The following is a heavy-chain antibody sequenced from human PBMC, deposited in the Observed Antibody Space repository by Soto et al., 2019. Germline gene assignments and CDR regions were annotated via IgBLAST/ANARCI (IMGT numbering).Heavy chain of an antibody. Sequence: PGGSLRLSFAASGFTFSSYGMHWVRQAPGKGLEWVAVIWYDGSNKYYADSVKGRFTISRDNSKNTLYLQMNSLRAEDTAVYYSARGMDYDILTGYLRHAFDIWGQGTMVTVSS. CDR1: GFTFSSYG. CDR3: ARGMDYDILTGYLRHAFDI. CDR2: IWYDGSNK. V-gene: IGHV3-33*01. D-gene: IGHD3-9*01. J-gene: IGHJ3*02.